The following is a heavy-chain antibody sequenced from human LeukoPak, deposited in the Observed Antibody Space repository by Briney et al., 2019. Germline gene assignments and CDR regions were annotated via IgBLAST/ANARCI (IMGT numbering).Heavy chain of an antibody. CDR2: ISAGNGNT. CDR1: GYTFTSYA. D-gene: IGHD2-2*01. V-gene: IGHV1-3*01. CDR3: ARDSTSSFDY. J-gene: IGHJ4*02. Sequence: ASVKVSCKASGYTFTSYAIHWVRQAPGQRLEWMGWISAGNGNTKYSQNFQGRVTMTRDTSTSTVYMELSSLRSEDTAVYYCARDSTSSFDYWGQGTLVTVSS.